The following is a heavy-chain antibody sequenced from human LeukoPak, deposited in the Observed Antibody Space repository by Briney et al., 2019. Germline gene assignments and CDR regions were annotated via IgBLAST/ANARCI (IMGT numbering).Heavy chain of an antibody. J-gene: IGHJ6*02. CDR2: ISATDGST. D-gene: IGHD1-1*01. V-gene: IGHV3-23*01. CDR1: GXTFSNYA. CDR3: TKSTGNYYYYYALDV. Sequence: GGSLRLSCAASGXTFSNYAKSWVRQAPGKGLEWVSGISATDGSTYYADSVKGRFIISRDTSKNMLYLQMTSLRAEDTAVYYCTKSTGNYYYYYALDVWGQGTTVTVS.